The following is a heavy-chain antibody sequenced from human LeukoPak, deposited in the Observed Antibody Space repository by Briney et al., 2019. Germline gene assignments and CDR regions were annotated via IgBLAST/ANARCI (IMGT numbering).Heavy chain of an antibody. J-gene: IGHJ6*03. CDR2: IYTSGSH. CDR3: AREIGDIVVVPAAPKPHYYYYYYMDV. V-gene: IGHV4-4*07. D-gene: IGHD2-2*01. CDR1: GGSISSYY. Sequence: SETLSLTCTVSGGSISSYYWSWIREPAGKGVEWIGRIYTSGSHNHNPSLKSRVTMSVDTSKNPFSLKLSSVTAADTAVYYCAREIGDIVVVPAAPKPHYYYYYYMDVWGKGTTVTVSS.